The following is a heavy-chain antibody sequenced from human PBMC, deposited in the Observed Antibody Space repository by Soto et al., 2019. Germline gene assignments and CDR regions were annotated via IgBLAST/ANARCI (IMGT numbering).Heavy chain of an antibody. D-gene: IGHD3-3*01. Sequence: GASVKVSCKASGYTFTSYDMNWVRQATGQGLEWMGWMNPNSGNTGYAQKFQGRVTMTRNTSISTAYMELSSLRSEDTAVYYCARGGYDFWSGYYYYMDVWGKGTTVTVSS. CDR2: MNPNSGNT. CDR3: ARGGYDFWSGYYYYMDV. CDR1: GYTFTSYD. V-gene: IGHV1-8*01. J-gene: IGHJ6*03.